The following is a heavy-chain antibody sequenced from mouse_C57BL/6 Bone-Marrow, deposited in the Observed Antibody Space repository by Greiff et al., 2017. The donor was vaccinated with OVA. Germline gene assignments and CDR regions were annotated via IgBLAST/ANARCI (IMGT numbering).Heavy chain of an antibody. CDR1: GFNIKDYY. CDR2: IDPEDGET. Sequence: EVHLVESGAELVKPGASVKLSCTASGFNIKDYYMHWVKQRTEQGLEWIGRIDPEDGETKYAPKFQGKATITADTSSNTAYLQLSSLTSEDTAVYYCARDYYGSSYGGYFDVWGTGTTVTVSS. CDR3: ARDYYGSSYGGYFDV. J-gene: IGHJ1*03. D-gene: IGHD1-1*01. V-gene: IGHV14-2*01.